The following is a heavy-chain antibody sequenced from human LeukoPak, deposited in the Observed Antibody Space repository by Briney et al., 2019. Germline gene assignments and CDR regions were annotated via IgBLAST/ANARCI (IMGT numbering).Heavy chain of an antibody. CDR3: ARDSGYDSRGFYYGGFDP. D-gene: IGHD3-22*01. CDR2: IHYSGSP. Sequence: LSLPCTVSGGSFSSGAYYWSRIRQLPGKGLEWIGYIHYSGSPYHNPSLKRRVSISGDTSKNQFSLTLSSVTVADTAVYYCARDSGYDSRGFYYGGFDPWGQGILVTVSS. V-gene: IGHV4-31*03. CDR1: GGSFSSGAYY. J-gene: IGHJ5*02.